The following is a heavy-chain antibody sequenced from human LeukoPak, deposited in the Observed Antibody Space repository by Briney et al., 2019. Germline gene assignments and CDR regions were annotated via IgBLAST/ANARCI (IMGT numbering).Heavy chain of an antibody. J-gene: IGHJ4*02. CDR1: GFTFSSYD. CDR3: ARANSD. D-gene: IGHD4-11*01. V-gene: IGHV3-48*03. Sequence: GGSLRLSCAASGFTFSSYDMNWVRQAPGKGLEWVSYISSGGSTKYYADSVKGRFTISRDNAKNSLYLQMNSLRAEDTAVYFCARANSDWGQGTLVTVSS. CDR2: ISSGGSTK.